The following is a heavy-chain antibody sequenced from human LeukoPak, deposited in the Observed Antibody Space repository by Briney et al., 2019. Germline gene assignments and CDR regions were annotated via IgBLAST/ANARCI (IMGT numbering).Heavy chain of an antibody. CDR2: IYYSGST. J-gene: IGHJ4*02. D-gene: IGHD5-12*01. CDR1: GCSVSSGSYY. V-gene: IGHV4-61*01. CDR3: ARFRYSGYERDY. Sequence: SETLSLTCTVSGCSVSSGSYYWSWIRQPPGKGLEWIGYIYYSGSTNYNPSLKSRVTISVDTSKNQFSLKLSSVTAADTAVYYCARFRYSGYERDYWGQGTLVTVSS.